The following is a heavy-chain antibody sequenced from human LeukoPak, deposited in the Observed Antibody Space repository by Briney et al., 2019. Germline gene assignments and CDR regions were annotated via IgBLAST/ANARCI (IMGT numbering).Heavy chain of an antibody. CDR1: GGSISSSSYY. Sequence: PSETLSLTCTVSGGSISSSSYYWGWIRQPPGKGLEWIGSIYYSGSTYYNPSLKSRVTISVDTSKNQFSLKLSSVTAADTAVYYCARLGYCSGGSCYSGTIDYWGQGTLVTVSS. D-gene: IGHD2-15*01. CDR2: IYYSGST. J-gene: IGHJ4*02. V-gene: IGHV4-39*01. CDR3: ARLGYCSGGSCYSGTIDY.